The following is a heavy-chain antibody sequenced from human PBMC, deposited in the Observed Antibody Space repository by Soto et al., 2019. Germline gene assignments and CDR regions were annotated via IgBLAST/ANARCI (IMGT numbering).Heavy chain of an antibody. J-gene: IGHJ6*02. V-gene: IGHV5-51*01. CDR2: IYPGDSDT. CDR3: ARQGKYYDFWSGYPTYGMDV. D-gene: IGHD3-3*01. Sequence: GESLKISCKGSGYSFTSYWIGWVRQMPGKGLEWMGIIYPGDSDTRYSPSFQGQVTTSADKSISTAYLQWSSLKASDTAMYYCARQGKYYDFWSGYPTYGMDVWGQGTTVTVSS. CDR1: GYSFTSYW.